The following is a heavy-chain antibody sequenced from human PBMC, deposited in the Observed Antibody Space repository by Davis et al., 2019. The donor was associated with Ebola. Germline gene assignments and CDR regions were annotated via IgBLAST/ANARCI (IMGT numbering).Heavy chain of an antibody. CDR2: INSDGSST. CDR3: ARERRWLQSPRPDY. V-gene: IGHV3-74*01. CDR1: GFTFSSYS. Sequence: GESLKISCAASGFTFSSYSMNWVRQAPGKGLVWVSRINSDGSSTSYADSVKGRFTISRDNAKNSLYLQMNSLRAEDTAVYYCARERRWLQSPRPDYWGQGTLVTVSS. J-gene: IGHJ4*02. D-gene: IGHD5-24*01.